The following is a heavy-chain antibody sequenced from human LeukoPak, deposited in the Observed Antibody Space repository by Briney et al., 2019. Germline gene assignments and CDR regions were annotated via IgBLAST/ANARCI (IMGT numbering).Heavy chain of an antibody. CDR3: ARSSPYYDFWSGYWGNWFDP. J-gene: IGHJ5*02. CDR2: ISAYNGNT. D-gene: IGHD3-3*01. V-gene: IGHV1-18*01. CDR1: GYTFTSYG. Sequence: ASVKVSCKASGYTFTSYGISWVRQAPGQGLEWMGWISAYNGNTNYAQKLQGRVTMTTDTSTSTAYMELRSLRSDDTAVYYCARSSPYYDFWSGYWGNWFDPWGQGTLVTVSS.